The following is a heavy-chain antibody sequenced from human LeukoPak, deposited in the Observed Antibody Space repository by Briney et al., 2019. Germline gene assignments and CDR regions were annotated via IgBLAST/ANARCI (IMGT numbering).Heavy chain of an antibody. J-gene: IGHJ4*02. CDR1: GGSISSSSYY. CDR3: ARQGSEWVPLGY. D-gene: IGHD1-26*01. V-gene: IGHV4-39*01. CDR2: IYYSGST. Sequence: SETLSLTCTVSGGSISSSSYYWGWIRQPPGKGLEWIGSIYYSGSTYYNPSLKSRVTISVDTSKNQFSLKLSSVTAADTAVYYCARQGSEWVPLGYWGQGTLVTVSS.